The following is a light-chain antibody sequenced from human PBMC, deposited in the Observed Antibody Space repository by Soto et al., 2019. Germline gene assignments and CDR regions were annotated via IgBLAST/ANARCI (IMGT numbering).Light chain of an antibody. CDR2: GAS. CDR3: QQTYFTPVT. Sequence: DFQMTQTPSSLSASVGDRVTITCRASQTINTYLNWYQQKPGKAPILLIYGASSLQSGVPSRFSGSGSGTDFTLSISSLQPEDSATYFCQQTYFTPVTFGRGTKVEIK. V-gene: IGKV1-39*01. CDR1: QTINTY. J-gene: IGKJ1*01.